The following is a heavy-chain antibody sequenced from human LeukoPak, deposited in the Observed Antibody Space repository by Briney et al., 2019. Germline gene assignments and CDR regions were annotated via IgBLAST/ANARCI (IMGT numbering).Heavy chain of an antibody. J-gene: IGHJ4*02. CDR2: IYNGGII. CDR1: GDSISRYY. V-gene: IGHV4-4*07. Sequence: SETLSLTCTVSGDSISRYYWSWVRQPAGKGLEWIGRIYNGGIITYNPSLKSRVTISIETSKKQFSLRLRFVTAADTAVYYCARHATFQTGSGADYWGQGTLVTVSS. D-gene: IGHD2/OR15-2a*01. CDR3: ARHATFQTGSGADY.